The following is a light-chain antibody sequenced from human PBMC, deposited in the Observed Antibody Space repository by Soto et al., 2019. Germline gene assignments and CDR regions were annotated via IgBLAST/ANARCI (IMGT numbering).Light chain of an antibody. CDR1: QSVSSNY. J-gene: IGKJ1*01. CDR2: GAS. V-gene: IGKV3-20*01. CDR3: QQYGSSPRT. Sequence: EIVLTQSPGTLSLSPGERATLSCRASQSVSSNYLVWYQQRPGQAPRLLSYGASSRATGIPDRFSGSGSGTDFTLTISRLEPEDFAVYYCQQYGSSPRTFGQGTKVEIK.